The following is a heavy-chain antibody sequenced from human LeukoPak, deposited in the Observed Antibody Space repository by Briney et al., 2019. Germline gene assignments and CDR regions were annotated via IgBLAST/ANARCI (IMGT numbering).Heavy chain of an antibody. V-gene: IGHV1-8*01. D-gene: IGHD3-3*01. Sequence: ASVKVSCTASGYTFTSYDINWVRQATGQGLERMGWMNPNSGNTGYAQKFQGRVSMTRNTSISTAYMELSSLRSEDTAVYYCARATYYDFWSGYYGMDVWGQGTTVTVSS. J-gene: IGHJ6*02. CDR3: ARATYYDFWSGYYGMDV. CDR1: GYTFTSYD. CDR2: MNPNSGNT.